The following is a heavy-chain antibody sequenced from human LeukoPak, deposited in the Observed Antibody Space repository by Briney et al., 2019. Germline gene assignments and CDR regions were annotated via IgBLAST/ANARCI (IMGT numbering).Heavy chain of an antibody. CDR3: AREKGNDALDI. Sequence: PSETLSLTCNVSGDSIINAGNYWTWIRQHPGKCLEWIGYIYYSGNTYYNPSLKSRVIMSIDTSKNHFSLTLKSLTAADTAMYYCAREKGNDALDIWGQGTMVTVSS. V-gene: IGHV4-31*03. CDR2: IYYSGNT. CDR1: GDSIINAGNY. J-gene: IGHJ3*02.